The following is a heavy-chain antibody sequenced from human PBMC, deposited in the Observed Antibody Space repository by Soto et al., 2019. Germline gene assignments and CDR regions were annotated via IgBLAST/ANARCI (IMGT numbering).Heavy chain of an antibody. D-gene: IGHD5-18*01. CDR2: IIHIFGTA. Sequence: HVQLGQTGAEVKKPGSSVKGSCKASGGTFSSYAISWVRQAPGQGLEWMGGIIHIFGTANYAQKFQGSVTITADESPSTAYMELSSLRSNEKAVYYCARAKSYGYRGYYWGQGTLVTVS. CDR1: GGTFSSYA. J-gene: IGHJ4*02. CDR3: ARAKSYGYRGYY. V-gene: IGHV1-69*01.